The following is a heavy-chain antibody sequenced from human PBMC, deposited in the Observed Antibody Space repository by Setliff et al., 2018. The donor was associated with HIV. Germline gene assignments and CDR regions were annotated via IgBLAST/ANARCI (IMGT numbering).Heavy chain of an antibody. D-gene: IGHD3-3*01. Sequence: PSETLSLTCTVSGGSISSSGPGYYWGWVRQAPGGGLEWIGSVYYSGSTYYTPSLKSRVTISLDTSKNQLSLRLTSMTAADTAGYYCARSQPDTIFGVVIFDYWGQGKMVTVSS. CDR1: GGSISSSGPGYY. CDR2: VYYSGST. CDR3: ARSQPDTIFGVVIFDY. J-gene: IGHJ4*02. V-gene: IGHV4-39*01.